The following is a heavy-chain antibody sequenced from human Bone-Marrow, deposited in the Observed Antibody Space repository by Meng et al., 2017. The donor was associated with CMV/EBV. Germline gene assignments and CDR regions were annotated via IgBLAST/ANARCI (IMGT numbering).Heavy chain of an antibody. J-gene: IGHJ4*02. CDR1: GFTFSSYS. V-gene: IGHV3-21*01. CDR2: ISSSSSYI. Sequence: GESLKISCAASGFTFSSYSMNWVRQAPGKGLEWVSSISSSSSYIYYADSVKGRFTISRDNAKNSLYLQMNSLRAEDTAVYYCARGPQSYYDFWSGYSTVYYFDYWGQGTRVTVSS. D-gene: IGHD3-3*01. CDR3: ARGPQSYYDFWSGYSTVYYFDY.